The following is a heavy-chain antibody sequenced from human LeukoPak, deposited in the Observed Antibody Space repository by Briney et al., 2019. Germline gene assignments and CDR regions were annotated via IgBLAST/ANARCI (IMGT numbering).Heavy chain of an antibody. CDR3: ARDFRNYAYYFDY. J-gene: IGHJ4*02. V-gene: IGHV3-33*08. D-gene: IGHD1-7*01. CDR1: GFTFRNYV. CDR2: IWYDGSNK. Sequence: GGSLRLSCAASGFTFRNYVIHWVRQAPGKGLEWVAVIWYDGSNKYYADSVKGRFTISRDNSKNTLYLQMNSLRAEDTAVYYCARDFRNYAYYFDYWGQGTLVTVSS.